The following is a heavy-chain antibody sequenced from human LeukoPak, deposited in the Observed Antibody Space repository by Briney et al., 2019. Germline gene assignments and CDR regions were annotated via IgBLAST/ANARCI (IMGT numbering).Heavy chain of an antibody. D-gene: IGHD2-2*01. CDR3: ARVSGEYQLLSDSYFDY. CDR2: ISGSGSTI. CDR1: GFTFSDYY. V-gene: IGHV3-11*01. J-gene: IGHJ4*02. Sequence: GGSLRLSCAASGFTFSDYYMSWIRQAPGKGLEWVSYISGSGSTIYYADSVKGRFTISRDNARNSLYLQMNSLRAEDTAVYYCARVSGEYQLLSDSYFDYWGQGTLVTVSS.